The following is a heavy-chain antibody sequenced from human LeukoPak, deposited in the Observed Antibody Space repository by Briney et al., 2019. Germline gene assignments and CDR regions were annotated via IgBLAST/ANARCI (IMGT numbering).Heavy chain of an antibody. CDR1: GGSFSGYY. Sequence: SETLSLTCAVYGGSFSGYYWSWIRQPPGKGLEWIGEINHSGSTNYNPSLKSRITISVDTSKNQFSLKLSSVTAADTAVYYCARVGERITIFGVVTTPPDYWGQGTLVTVSS. J-gene: IGHJ4*02. V-gene: IGHV4-34*01. D-gene: IGHD3-3*01. CDR2: INHSGST. CDR3: ARVGERITIFGVVTTPPDY.